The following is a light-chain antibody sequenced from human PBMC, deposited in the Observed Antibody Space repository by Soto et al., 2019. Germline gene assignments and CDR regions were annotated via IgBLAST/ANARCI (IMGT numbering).Light chain of an antibody. CDR2: DVN. V-gene: IGLV2-11*01. J-gene: IGLJ1*01. Sequence: QSALTQPHSVSGSPGQSVAISCSETSSDVGVYNYVSWYQQHPGKAPKLIIFDVNKRPSGVPDRFSGSKSGSTASLTISGLQAEDEADYYCCSYGGSFYVVGTGTKLTVL. CDR1: SSDVGVYNY. CDR3: CSYGGSFYV.